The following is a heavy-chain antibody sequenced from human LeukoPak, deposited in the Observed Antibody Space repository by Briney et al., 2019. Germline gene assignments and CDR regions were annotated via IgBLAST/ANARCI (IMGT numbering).Heavy chain of an antibody. Sequence: SVKLSCKTSGGTFSSSAITWVRRAPGQGLEWMGRVIPVLNITTYAQKFQGSVTITADTSRTTVSLELRTLRAEETAVYYCARDQGITAPPPFGLALWAQGPTVIVSS. CDR2: VIPVLNIT. CDR3: ARDQGITAPPPFGLAL. V-gene: IGHV1-69*04. D-gene: IGHD3-16*01. CDR1: GGTFSSSA. J-gene: IGHJ6*02.